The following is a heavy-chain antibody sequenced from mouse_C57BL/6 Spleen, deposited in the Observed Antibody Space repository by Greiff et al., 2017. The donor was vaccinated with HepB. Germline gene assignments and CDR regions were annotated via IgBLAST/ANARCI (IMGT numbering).Heavy chain of an antibody. J-gene: IGHJ2*01. CDR3: ARHYSNYGVLYYFDY. V-gene: IGHV1-52*01. CDR1: GYTFTSYW. Sequence: VQLQQSGAELVRPGSSVKLSCKASGYTFTSYWMHWVKQRPIQGLEWIGNIDPSDSETHYNQKFKDKATLTVDKSSSTAYMQLSSLTSEDSAVYYCARHYSNYGVLYYFDYWGQGTTLTVSS. D-gene: IGHD2-5*01. CDR2: IDPSDSET.